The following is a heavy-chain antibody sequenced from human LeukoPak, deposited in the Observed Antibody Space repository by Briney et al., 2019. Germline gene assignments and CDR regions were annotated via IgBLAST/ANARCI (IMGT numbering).Heavy chain of an antibody. D-gene: IGHD3-16*01. CDR2: INSDGSST. J-gene: IGHJ4*02. Sequence: GGSLRLSCAASGLTFGNYWMHWVRQAPGKGLVWLSRINSDGSSTIYADSVKGRFTISRDNAKNTVVLQMNSLSAEDTAVYYCATGGAQYYDYWGQGTVVTVSS. CDR1: GLTFGNYW. V-gene: IGHV3-74*01. CDR3: ATGGAQYYDY.